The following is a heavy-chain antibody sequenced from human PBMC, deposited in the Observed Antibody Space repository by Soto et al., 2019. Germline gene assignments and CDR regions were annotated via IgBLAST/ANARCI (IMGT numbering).Heavy chain of an antibody. CDR1: VGSISPYY. CDR3: ARLIRDASGSYRLDY. Sequence: SETLSLTCTASVGSISPYYWSWIRQPPGEGMEWLGYIYYSGYTNYNPSLKSRLTISVDTSKNQFSLRLSSVTAADTAVYFCARLIRDASGSYRLDYWGRGTLVTVSS. D-gene: IGHD3-10*01. CDR2: IYYSGYT. V-gene: IGHV4-59*08. J-gene: IGHJ4*02.